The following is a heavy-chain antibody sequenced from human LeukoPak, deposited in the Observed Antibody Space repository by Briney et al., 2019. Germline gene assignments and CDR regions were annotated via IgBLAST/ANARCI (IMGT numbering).Heavy chain of an antibody. CDR2: IIPIFGTA. D-gene: IGHD2-15*01. CDR3: ARDFRAEQGGGSCYSY. V-gene: IGHV1-18*01. J-gene: IGHJ4*02. CDR1: GYTFSNYG. Sequence: ASVKVSCKASGYTFSNYGISWVRQAPGQGLEWMGGIIPIFGTANYAQKFQGRVTMTTDTSTSTAYMELRSLRSDDTAVYYCARDFRAEQGGGSCYSYWGQGTLVTVSS.